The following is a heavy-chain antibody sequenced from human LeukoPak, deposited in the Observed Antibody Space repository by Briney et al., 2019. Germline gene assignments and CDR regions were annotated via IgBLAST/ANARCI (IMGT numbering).Heavy chain of an antibody. D-gene: IGHD6-19*01. J-gene: IGHJ4*02. V-gene: IGHV1-18*04. CDR3: ARDLSSGWYVDY. CDR1: GYTFTGYY. Sequence: ASVKVSCKASGYTFTGYYMHWVRQAPGQGLEWMGWISAYNGNTNYAQKLQGRVTRTTDTSTSTAYMELRSLRSDDTAVYYCARDLSSGWYVDYWGQGTLVTVSS. CDR2: ISAYNGNT.